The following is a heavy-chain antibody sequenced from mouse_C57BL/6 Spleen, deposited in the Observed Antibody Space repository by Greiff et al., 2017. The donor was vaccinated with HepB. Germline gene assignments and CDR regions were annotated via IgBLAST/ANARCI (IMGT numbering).Heavy chain of an antibody. J-gene: IGHJ4*01. CDR3: TRDYGSSYKGYAMDY. CDR1: GFTFSDAW. Sequence: EVKVEESGGGLVQPGGSMKLSCAASGFTFSDAWMDWVRQSPEKGLEWVAEIRNKANNHATYYAESVKGRFTISRDDSKSSVYLQMNSLRAEDTGIYYCTRDYGSSYKGYAMDYWGQGTSVTVSS. CDR2: IRNKANNHAT. V-gene: IGHV6-6*01. D-gene: IGHD1-1*01.